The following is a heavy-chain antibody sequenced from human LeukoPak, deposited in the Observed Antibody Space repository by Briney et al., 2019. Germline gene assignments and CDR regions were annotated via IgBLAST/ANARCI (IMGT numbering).Heavy chain of an antibody. D-gene: IGHD6-19*01. CDR2: IIPIFGTA. CDR1: GGSFSRYA. V-gene: IGHV1-69*13. CDR3: ATGIAVAGRVWYFDY. Sequence: ASVKVSCKASGGSFSRYAISWVRQAPGQGLEWMGGIIPIFGTANYAQKFQGRVTITADESTSTAYMELSSLRSEDTAVYYCATGIAVAGRVWYFDYWGQGTLVTVSS. J-gene: IGHJ4*02.